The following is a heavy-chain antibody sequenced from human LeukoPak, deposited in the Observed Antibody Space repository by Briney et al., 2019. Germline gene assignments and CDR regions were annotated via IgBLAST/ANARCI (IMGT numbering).Heavy chain of an antibody. CDR2: IDPSDSYT. V-gene: IGHV5-10-1*01. Sequence: GESLKISCKGSGYFFSSYWISWVRQMPGKGLEWMGRIDPSDSYTKYSPSFQGHVTISADKSISTAYLQWSSLKASDTAMFYCARHSDYEALDMWGQGTMVTVSS. D-gene: IGHD5-12*01. CDR1: GYFFSSYW. J-gene: IGHJ3*02. CDR3: ARHSDYEALDM.